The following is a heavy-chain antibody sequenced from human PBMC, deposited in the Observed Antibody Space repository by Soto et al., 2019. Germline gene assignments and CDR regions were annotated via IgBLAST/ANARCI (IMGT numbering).Heavy chain of an antibody. CDR3: ARAIMLGYYYYMDV. Sequence: PSETLSLTCTVSGGSISSGGYYWSWIRQHPGKGLEWIGYIYYSGSTYYNPSLKSRVTISVDTSKNQFSLKLSSVTAADTAVYYCARAIMLGYYYYMDVWGKGTTVTVSS. CDR2: IYYSGST. CDR1: GGSISSGGYY. D-gene: IGHD3-16*01. J-gene: IGHJ6*03. V-gene: IGHV4-31*03.